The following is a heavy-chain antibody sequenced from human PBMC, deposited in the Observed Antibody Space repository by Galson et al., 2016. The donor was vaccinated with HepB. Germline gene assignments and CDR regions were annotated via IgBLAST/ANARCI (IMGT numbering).Heavy chain of an antibody. D-gene: IGHD6-19*01. V-gene: IGHV2-5*02. CDR2: IYWDDNE. Sequence: PALVKPTQTLTLTCAFSGFSVTTTGVGVGWVRQPPGKALEWLALIYWDDNERYNPSLESRLTLTKDASKNQVVLTMTNMDPVDSATYYCAHRGSGWYRFDYWGQGILVTVSS. J-gene: IGHJ4*02. CDR1: GFSVTTTGVG. CDR3: AHRGSGWYRFDY.